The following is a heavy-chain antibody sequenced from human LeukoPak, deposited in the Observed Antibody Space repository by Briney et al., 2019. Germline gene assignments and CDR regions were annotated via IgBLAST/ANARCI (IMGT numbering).Heavy chain of an antibody. V-gene: IGHV4-59*01. D-gene: IGHD6-13*01. CDR1: GGSISSYY. CDR3: ARSRNSYSSSWPYYSYYYYMDV. CDR2: IYYSGST. Sequence: SETLSLTCTVSGGSISSYYWSWIRQPPGKGLEWIGYIYYSGSTNYNPSLKSRVTISVDTSKNQSAMKLSSVSAADTAVYYCARSRNSYSSSWPYYSYYYYMDVWGKGTTVTVSS. J-gene: IGHJ6*03.